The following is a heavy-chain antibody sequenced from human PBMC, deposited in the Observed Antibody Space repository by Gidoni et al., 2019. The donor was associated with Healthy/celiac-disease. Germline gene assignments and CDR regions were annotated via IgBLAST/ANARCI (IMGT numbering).Heavy chain of an antibody. CDR3: AKDMYSSSWYYHDAFDI. CDR1: GFTFDDYA. Sequence: EVQLVESGGGLVQPGRSLRLSCAASGFTFDDYAMHWVRQAPGKGLEWVSGISWKSGSIGYADSVKGRFTISRDNAKNSLYLQMNSLRAEDTALYYCAKDMYSSSWYYHDAFDIWGQGTMVTVSS. CDR2: ISWKSGSI. J-gene: IGHJ3*02. D-gene: IGHD6-13*01. V-gene: IGHV3-9*01.